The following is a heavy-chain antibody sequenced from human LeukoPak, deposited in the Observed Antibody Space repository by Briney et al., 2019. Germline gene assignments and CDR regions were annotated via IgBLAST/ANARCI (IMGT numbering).Heavy chain of an antibody. Sequence: SQTLSLTCTVSGGSISSGGYYWSWIRQHPGKGLEWIGYIYYSGSTYYNPSLKSRVTISVDTSRNQSSLKLSSVTAADTAVYYCARGLGQLAFFDYWGQGTLVTVSS. J-gene: IGHJ4*02. CDR1: GGSISSGGYY. CDR3: ARGLGQLAFFDY. CDR2: IYYSGST. D-gene: IGHD6-6*01. V-gene: IGHV4-31*03.